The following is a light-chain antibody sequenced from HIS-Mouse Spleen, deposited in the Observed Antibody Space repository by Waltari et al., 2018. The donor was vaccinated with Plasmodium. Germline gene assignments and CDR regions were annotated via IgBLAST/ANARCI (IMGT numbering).Light chain of an antibody. CDR1: ALPKKY. Sequence: SYELTQPPSVSVSPGQTARITCSGDALPKKYAYWYQQKSGQAPGLVIYEDSKRPSGIPHRFSVYSSGTMATLTISGAQVEDEADYYCYSTDSSGNHRVFGGGTKLTVL. CDR3: YSTDSSGNHRV. CDR2: EDS. J-gene: IGLJ3*02. V-gene: IGLV3-10*01.